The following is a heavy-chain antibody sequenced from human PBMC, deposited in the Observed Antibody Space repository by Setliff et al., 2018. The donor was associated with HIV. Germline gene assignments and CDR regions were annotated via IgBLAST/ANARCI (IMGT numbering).Heavy chain of an antibody. Sequence: SETLSLTCTVSSASRSINTYYWSWIRQPPGKGLDWVGNIYYSGTNYNPSLKSRVTLSIDTSKNQFSLKLSSVTAADTAVYYCARGPGAATGEAFDIWGPGTMVTVSS. CDR3: ARGPGAATGEAFDI. V-gene: IGHV4-59*12. D-gene: IGHD7-27*01. J-gene: IGHJ3*02. CDR2: IYYSGT. CDR1: SASRSINTYY.